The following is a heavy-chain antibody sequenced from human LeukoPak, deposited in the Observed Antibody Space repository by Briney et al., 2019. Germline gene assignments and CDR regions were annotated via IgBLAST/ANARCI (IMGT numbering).Heavy chain of an antibody. CDR1: GFTFSNAW. Sequence: GGSLRLSCAASGFTFSNAWMSWVRQAPGKGLEWVGRIRSKSDGGTTDYAAPVKGRLTISRDDSKNTLYLQMNSLKTEDTAVYYCTPFGYSYGLAWGQGTLVTVSS. V-gene: IGHV3-15*01. J-gene: IGHJ5*02. CDR3: TPFGYSYGLA. CDR2: IRSKSDGGTT. D-gene: IGHD5-18*01.